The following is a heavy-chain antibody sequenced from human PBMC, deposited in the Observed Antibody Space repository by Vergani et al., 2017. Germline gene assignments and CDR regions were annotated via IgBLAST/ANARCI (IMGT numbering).Heavy chain of an antibody. Sequence: QVNLQESGPGLVKPSETLSLTCSVSGGSMSGYYWSWIRQPPGKELEWIGYMYHSGSTNYNPSLETRVTISGDTSKNQFSLKLNSVTAADTAVYYCGRVADFYGLGSRLLDLWGQGILVTVSS. CDR1: GGSMSGYY. CDR3: GRVADFYGLGSRLLDL. D-gene: IGHD3-10*01. J-gene: IGHJ5*02. V-gene: IGHV4-59*01. CDR2: MYHSGST.